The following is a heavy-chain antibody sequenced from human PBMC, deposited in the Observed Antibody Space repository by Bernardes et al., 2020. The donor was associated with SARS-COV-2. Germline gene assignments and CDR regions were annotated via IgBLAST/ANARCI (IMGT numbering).Heavy chain of an antibody. Sequence: SETLSLTCTVSGGSISISNYYWGWLRQPPGKGLEWIGSISSSGSSYYNPSFQSRVRASVDTSKNRFSLRLSFVTVADTAVYYCAGSSCGIDCYIGGLRSWDYGMDVWGQGTTVTVSS. CDR3: AGSSCGIDCYIGGLRSWDYGMDV. V-gene: IGHV4-39*01. D-gene: IGHD2-21*01. CDR2: ISSSGSS. CDR1: GGSISISNYY. J-gene: IGHJ6*02.